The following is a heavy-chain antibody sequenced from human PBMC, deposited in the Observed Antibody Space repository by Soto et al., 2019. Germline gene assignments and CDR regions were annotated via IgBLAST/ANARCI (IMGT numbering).Heavy chain of an antibody. Sequence: SETLSLTCAVSGYSISSGYYWGWFRQPPGKGLEWIATLYHGGRTYYSPPLKSRVTISEDTSKNQFSLRLTSVAAADTAVYYCARDGGRYYAVDVWGQGTTVTVSS. CDR2: LYHGGRT. V-gene: IGHV4-38-2*02. J-gene: IGHJ6*02. CDR1: GYSISSGYY. CDR3: ARDGGRYYAVDV. D-gene: IGHD3-3*01.